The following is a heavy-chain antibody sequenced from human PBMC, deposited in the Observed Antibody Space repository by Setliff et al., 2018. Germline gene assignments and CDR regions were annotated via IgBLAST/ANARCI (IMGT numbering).Heavy chain of an antibody. CDR3: ARDQLQPYYYYMDV. CDR2: VSIGQTHI. D-gene: IGHD2-2*01. CDR1: GGSISSYS. J-gene: IGHJ6*03. V-gene: IGHV3-21*01. Sequence: ETLSLTCTVSGGSISSYSMIWVRQAPGTGLEWVSSVSIGQTHIYYADSVKGRFTISRDNSKNTLYLQMNSLRAEDTAVYYCARDQLQPYYYYMDVWGKGTTVTVSS.